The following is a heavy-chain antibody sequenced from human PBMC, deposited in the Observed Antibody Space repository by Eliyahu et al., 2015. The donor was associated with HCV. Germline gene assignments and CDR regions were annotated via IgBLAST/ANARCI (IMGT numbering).Heavy chain of an antibody. CDR3: ARGNKLRTVVPAARVWGLFDP. D-gene: IGHD2-2*01. CDR1: GGSFSGYY. Sequence: QVQLQQWGAGLLKPSETLSLTCAVYGGSFSGYYWSWIRQPPGKGLEWIGEINHSGSTNYNPSLKSRVTISVDTSKNQFSLKLSSVTAADTAVYYCARGNKLRTVVPAARVWGLFDPWGQGTLVTVSS. J-gene: IGHJ5*02. CDR2: INHSGST. V-gene: IGHV4-34*01.